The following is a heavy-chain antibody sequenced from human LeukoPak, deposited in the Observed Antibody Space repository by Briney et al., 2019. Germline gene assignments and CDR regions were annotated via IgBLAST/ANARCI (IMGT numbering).Heavy chain of an antibody. CDR2: IYHSGST. CDR3: ARYYGYCSGGSCFIGHFDY. CDR1: GGSISSSNW. D-gene: IGHD2-15*01. V-gene: IGHV4-4*02. J-gene: IGHJ4*02. Sequence: SETLSLTCAVSGGSISSSNWWSWVRQPPGKGLEWIGYIYHSGSTYYNPSLKSRVTISVDRSKNQFSLKLSSVTAADTAVYYCARYYGYCSGGSCFIGHFDYWGQGTLVTVSS.